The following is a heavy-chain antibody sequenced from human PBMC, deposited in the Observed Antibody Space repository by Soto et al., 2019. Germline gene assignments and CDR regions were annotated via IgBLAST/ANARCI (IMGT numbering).Heavy chain of an antibody. CDR2: INWNSGSI. V-gene: IGHV3-9*01. J-gene: IGHJ1*01. D-gene: IGHD6-13*01. Sequence: SLRLSCAATGFTFDDYAMRRVRQVPGKGLEWVSGINWNSGSIGYADSVKGRFAISRDNAKNSLHLQMNSLRAEDTAFYYCVKDECINWYGAHVRYWGQGTLGTASS. CDR1: GFTFDDYA. CDR3: VKDECINWYGAHVRY.